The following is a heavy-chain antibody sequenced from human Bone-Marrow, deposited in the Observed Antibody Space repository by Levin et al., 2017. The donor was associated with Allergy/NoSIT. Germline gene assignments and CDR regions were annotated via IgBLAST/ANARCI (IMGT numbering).Heavy chain of an antibody. CDR2: ISSSGSTI. D-gene: IGHD3-3*01. V-gene: IGHV3-48*03. CDR3: ARGTIFGVVKTNNWFDP. CDR1: GFTFSSYE. Sequence: GGSLRLSCAASGFTFSSYEMNWVRQAPGKGLEWVSYISSSGSTIYYADSVKGRFTISRDNAKNSLYLQMNSLRAEDTAVYYCARGTIFGVVKTNNWFDPWGQGTLVTVSS. J-gene: IGHJ5*02.